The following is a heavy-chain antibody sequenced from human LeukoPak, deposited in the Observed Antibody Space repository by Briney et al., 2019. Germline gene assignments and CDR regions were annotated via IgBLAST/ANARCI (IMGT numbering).Heavy chain of an antibody. CDR3: ASRASIFGVVIHYYGMDV. D-gene: IGHD3-3*02. J-gene: IGHJ6*02. CDR2: IIPILGIA. Sequence: EASVKVSCKASGGTFSSYAISWVRQAPGQGLEWMGRIIPILGIANYAQKFQGRVTITADKSTSTAYMELSSLRSEDTAVYYCASRASIFGVVIHYYGMDVWGQGTTVTVSS. V-gene: IGHV1-69*04. CDR1: GGTFSSYA.